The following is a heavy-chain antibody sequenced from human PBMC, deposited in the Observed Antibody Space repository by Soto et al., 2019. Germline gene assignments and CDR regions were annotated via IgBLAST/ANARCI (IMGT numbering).Heavy chain of an antibody. Sequence: QVQLVQSGAEVKKPGSSVKVSCKASGGTFSSYAISWVRQAPGQGLEWMGGIIPIFGTANYAQKFQGRVTITADESTSTPYMELSSLRSEDTAVYYCAREGPTINHYYYGMDVWGQGTTVTVSS. CDR2: IIPIFGTA. D-gene: IGHD5-12*01. V-gene: IGHV1-69*12. CDR3: AREGPTINHYYYGMDV. CDR1: GGTFSSYA. J-gene: IGHJ6*02.